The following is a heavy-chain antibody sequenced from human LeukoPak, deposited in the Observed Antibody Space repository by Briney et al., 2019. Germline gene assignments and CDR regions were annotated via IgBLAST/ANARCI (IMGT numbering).Heavy chain of an antibody. V-gene: IGHV1-18*01. CDR1: GYTFTSYG. CDR3: ARDGRERITMIVVVIPGDY. Sequence: GASVKVSCKASGYTFTSYGISWVRQAPGQGLEWMGWISAYNGNTNYAQKLQGRVTMTTDTSTSTAYMELRSLRSDDTAVYYCARDGRERITMIVVVIPGDYWGQGTLVTVSS. D-gene: IGHD3-22*01. J-gene: IGHJ4*02. CDR2: ISAYNGNT.